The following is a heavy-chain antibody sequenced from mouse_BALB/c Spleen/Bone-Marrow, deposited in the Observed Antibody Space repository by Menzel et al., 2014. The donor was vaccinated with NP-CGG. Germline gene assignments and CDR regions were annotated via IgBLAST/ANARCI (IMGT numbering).Heavy chain of an antibody. CDR3: ARDGGTGAMDY. CDR1: GFSLTGYG. V-gene: IGHV2-6-7*01. J-gene: IGHJ4*01. Sequence: VKLMESGPGLVAPSQSLSITCTVSGFSLTGYGVNWFRQPPGKGLEWLGMIWGDGSTDYNSALKSRLSISKDNSKSQVFLKMNRLQTDDTARYYCARDGGTGAMDYWGQGTSVTVSS. CDR2: IWGDGST. D-gene: IGHD1-1*02.